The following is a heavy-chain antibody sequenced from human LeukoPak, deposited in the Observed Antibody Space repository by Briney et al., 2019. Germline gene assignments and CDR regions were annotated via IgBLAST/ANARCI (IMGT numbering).Heavy chain of an antibody. D-gene: IGHD5-24*01. CDR3: VRDRELNY. V-gene: IGHV4-59*01. CDR1: GGSISIYY. Sequence: AETLSLTCTVSGGSISIYYWSWIRQPPGKGLEWIGYVYNGGSTDYNPSLKSRVTISADTSKNQFSLKLSSVIAADTAVYYCVRDRELNYWGQGILVTVSS. CDR2: VYNGGST. J-gene: IGHJ4*02.